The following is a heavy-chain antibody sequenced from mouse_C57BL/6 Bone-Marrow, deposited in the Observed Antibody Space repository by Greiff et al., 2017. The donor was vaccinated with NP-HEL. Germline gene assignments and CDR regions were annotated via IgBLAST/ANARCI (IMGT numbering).Heavy chain of an antibody. CDR2: IDPSDSYT. J-gene: IGHJ4*01. Sequence: QVQLQQPGAELVMPGASVKLSCKASGYTFTSYWMHWVKQRPGQGLEWIGEIDPSDSYTNYNQKFKGKSTLTVDKSSSTAYMQLSRLTSEDSAVYYCARGSKRYAMDYWGQGTSVTVSS. V-gene: IGHV1-69*01. D-gene: IGHD2-5*01. CDR1: GYTFTSYW. CDR3: ARGSKRYAMDY.